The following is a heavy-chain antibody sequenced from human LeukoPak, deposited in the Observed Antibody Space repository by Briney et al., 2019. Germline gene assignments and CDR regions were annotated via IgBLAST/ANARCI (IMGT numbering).Heavy chain of an antibody. CDR1: GVPISSYY. D-gene: IGHD2-2*01. CDR3: ARGLVVPAAMPELDYYYYGMDV. J-gene: IGHJ6*02. Sequence: SETLSLTCTVSGVPISSYYWSWIRQPPGKGLEWIGYIYYSGSTNYNPSLKSRVTISVDTSKNQFSLKLSSVTAADTAVYYCARGLVVPAAMPELDYYYYGMDVWGQGTTVTVSS. V-gene: IGHV4-59*01. CDR2: IYYSGST.